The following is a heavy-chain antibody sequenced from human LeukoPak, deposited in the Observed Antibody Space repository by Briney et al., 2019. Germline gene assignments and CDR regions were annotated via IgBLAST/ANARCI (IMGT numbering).Heavy chain of an antibody. V-gene: IGHV3-74*01. CDR1: GFTFSSYW. CDR2: INNDGSST. Sequence: GGSLRLSCVASGFTFSSYWMHWVRQAPGKGLVWVSRINNDGSSTNYADSVKGRFTISRDNAKNTLYLQMSSLRAEDTAVYYCARDRGSSGVDYWGQGTLVTVSS. D-gene: IGHD6-13*01. J-gene: IGHJ4*02. CDR3: ARDRGSSGVDY.